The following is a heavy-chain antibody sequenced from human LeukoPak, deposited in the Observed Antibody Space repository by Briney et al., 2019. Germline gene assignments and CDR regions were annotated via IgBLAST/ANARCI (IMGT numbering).Heavy chain of an antibody. Sequence: GGSLRLSCAASGFTFSSYGMSWVRQAPGKGLEWVSAISGSGGSTYYADSVKGRFTISRDNSKNTLYLQMNSLRAEDTAVYYCAKDRGGHGAFDIWGQGTMVTVSS. D-gene: IGHD2-15*01. CDR3: AKDRGGHGAFDI. CDR2: ISGSGGST. V-gene: IGHV3-23*01. J-gene: IGHJ3*02. CDR1: GFTFSSYG.